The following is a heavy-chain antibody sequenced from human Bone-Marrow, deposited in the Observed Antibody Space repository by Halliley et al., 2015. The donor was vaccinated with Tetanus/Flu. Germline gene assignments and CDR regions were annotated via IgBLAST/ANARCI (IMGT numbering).Heavy chain of an antibody. Sequence: YYSGSPDYNPPLRSRVAISIDTSKKEVSLTLRSVTAADTAMYFCARGSTRNDGTTPFTYFFDSWGQGSLVTVSS. D-gene: IGHD1-1*01. J-gene: IGHJ4*02. CDR3: ARGSTRNDGTTPFTYFFDS. CDR2: YYSGSP. V-gene: IGHV4-59*09.